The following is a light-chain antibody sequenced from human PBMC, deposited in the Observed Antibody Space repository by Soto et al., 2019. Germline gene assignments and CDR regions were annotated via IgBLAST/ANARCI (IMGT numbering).Light chain of an antibody. V-gene: IGLV2-23*03. CDR3: CSYAGSPTFPWI. J-gene: IGLJ3*02. CDR2: EGT. CDR1: SSDVGSYTL. Sequence: QSALTQPASVSGSPGQSITISCTGTSSDVGSYTLVSWYQQNPGKAPKLIIYEGTTRPSGVSNRFSGSKSGNTASLTISGLQAEDEADYYCCSYAGSPTFPWIFGGGTKLTVL.